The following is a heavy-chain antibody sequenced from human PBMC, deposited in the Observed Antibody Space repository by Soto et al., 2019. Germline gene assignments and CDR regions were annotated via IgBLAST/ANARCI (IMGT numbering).Heavy chain of an antibody. Sequence: GGSLRLSCTASGFTFGDYAMSWFRQAPGKGLEWVGFIRSKAYGGTTEYAASVKGRFTISRDDSKSIAYLQMNSLKTEDTAVYYCTRDLGGGPDIVVVPAATYYYYGMDVWGQGTTVTVSS. CDR3: TRDLGGGPDIVVVPAATYYYYGMDV. CDR2: IRSKAYGGTT. D-gene: IGHD2-2*01. CDR1: GFTFGDYA. J-gene: IGHJ6*02. V-gene: IGHV3-49*03.